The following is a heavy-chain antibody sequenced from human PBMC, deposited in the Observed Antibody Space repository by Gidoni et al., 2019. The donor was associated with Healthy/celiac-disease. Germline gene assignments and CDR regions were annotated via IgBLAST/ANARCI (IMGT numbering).Heavy chain of an antibody. CDR1: GFPFSSYA. Sequence: EVQLLESGGGLVQPGGSLRLSCAASGFPFSSYAMSWVRQAPGKGLEWVSAISGSGGSTYYADSVKGRFTISRDNSKNTLYLQMNSLRAEDTAVYYCANPTGYSYGYVDYWGQGTLVTVSS. D-gene: IGHD5-18*01. V-gene: IGHV3-23*01. J-gene: IGHJ4*02. CDR3: ANPTGYSYGYVDY. CDR2: ISGSGGST.